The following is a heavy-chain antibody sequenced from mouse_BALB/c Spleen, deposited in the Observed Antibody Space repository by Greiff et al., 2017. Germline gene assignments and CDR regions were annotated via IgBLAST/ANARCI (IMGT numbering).Heavy chain of an antibody. CDR1: GFSLTSYG. CDR3: ARGDVPY. J-gene: IGHJ3*01. Sequence: VKLMESGPGLVAPSQSLSITCTVSGFSLTSYGVHWVRQPPGKGLEWLGVIWAGGSTNYNSALMSRLSISKDNSKSQVFLKMNSLQTDDTAMYYCARGDVPYWGQGTLVTVSA. CDR2: IWAGGST. V-gene: IGHV2-9*02.